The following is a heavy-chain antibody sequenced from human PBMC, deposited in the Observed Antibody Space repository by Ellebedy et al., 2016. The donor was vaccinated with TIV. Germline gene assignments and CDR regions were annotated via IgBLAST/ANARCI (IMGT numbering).Heavy chain of an antibody. CDR2: IFYSGST. CDR1: GGSISNYY. D-gene: IGHD6-19*01. V-gene: IGHV4-59*01. J-gene: IGHJ4*02. Sequence: SETLSLTCTVSGGSISNYYWSWIRQPPGKGLEWIGYIFYSGSTHYNPSLKSRVTISVDTSKNQFSLKLSSVTAADTVMYYCARTIAVAGTFSFDYWGQGTLVTVSS. CDR3: ARTIAVAGTFSFDY.